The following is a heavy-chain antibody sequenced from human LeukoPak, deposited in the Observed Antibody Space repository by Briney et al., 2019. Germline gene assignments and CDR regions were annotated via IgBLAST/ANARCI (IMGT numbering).Heavy chain of an antibody. CDR1: GGSISSSTW. Sequence: SGTLSLTCAVSGGSISSSTWWTWVRLPPGKGLEWIGEVFHSGSTNLNPSLKSRLTLSVDESKHEFSLKLTSVTAADTAVYYCPSGGLVSRYLDHWGQGTLVTVSS. D-gene: IGHD3-9*01. CDR2: VFHSGST. V-gene: IGHV4-4*02. CDR3: PSGGLVSRYLDH. J-gene: IGHJ4*02.